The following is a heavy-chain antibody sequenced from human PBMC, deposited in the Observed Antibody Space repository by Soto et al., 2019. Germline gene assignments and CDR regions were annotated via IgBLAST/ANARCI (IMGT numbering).Heavy chain of an antibody. CDR1: GGSISSSSYY. CDR2: IYYSGST. J-gene: IGHJ5*02. D-gene: IGHD6-13*01. Sequence: QLQLQESGPGLVKPSETLSLTCTVSGGSISSSSYYWGWIRQPPGKGREWIGSIYYSGSTYYNPSLNSRVTIVGNTSKNQFNPKLSAVTAADTAVYYCSRANAAAGWFDPWGQGTLVTVSS. CDR3: SRANAAAGWFDP. V-gene: IGHV4-39*01.